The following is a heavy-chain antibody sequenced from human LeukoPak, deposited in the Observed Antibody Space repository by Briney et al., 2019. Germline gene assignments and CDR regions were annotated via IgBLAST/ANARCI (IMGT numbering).Heavy chain of an antibody. J-gene: IGHJ5*02. V-gene: IGHV3-43D*03. CDR2: ISWDGGST. CDR3: AREFNEGPFDP. Sequence: PGGSLRLSCAASGFTFDDYAMHWVRQAPGKGLEWVSLISWDGGSTYYADSVKGRFTISRDNSKNTLYLQMNSLRAEDTAVYYCAREFNEGPFDPWGQGTLVTVSS. CDR1: GFTFDDYA.